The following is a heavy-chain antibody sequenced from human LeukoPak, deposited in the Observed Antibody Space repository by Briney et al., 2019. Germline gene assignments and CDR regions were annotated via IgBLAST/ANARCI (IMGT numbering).Heavy chain of an antibody. J-gene: IGHJ6*02. Sequence: ASVKVSCKASGYTFSAYYMPWVRQASGQGLEWRGWINPDSGDTNYAQKFQGRVTMTRDTSISTAYMELSSLRSDDTAVYYCARGVTIRYYYAMDVWGQGTTVTVSS. D-gene: IGHD3-9*01. CDR1: GYTFSAYY. V-gene: IGHV1-2*02. CDR2: INPDSGDT. CDR3: ARGVTIRYYYAMDV.